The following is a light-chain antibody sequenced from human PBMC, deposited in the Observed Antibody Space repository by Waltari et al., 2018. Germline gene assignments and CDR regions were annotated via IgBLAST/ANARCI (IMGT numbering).Light chain of an antibody. CDR2: EVS. Sequence: QSAVTQPPSASGSPGQSVTISCTGTSSDVGGYNFVSWYQQHPGKAPKVMIFEVSKRPSGVPDRFSGSKSGNTASLTVSGLQPEDEADYYCSSYAGNHVVFGGGTKLTVL. CDR3: SSYAGNHVV. J-gene: IGLJ2*01. CDR1: SSDVGGYNF. V-gene: IGLV2-8*01.